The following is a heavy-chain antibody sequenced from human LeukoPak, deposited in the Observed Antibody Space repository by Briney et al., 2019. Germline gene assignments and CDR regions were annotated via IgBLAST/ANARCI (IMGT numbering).Heavy chain of an antibody. Sequence: GGSLRLSCAASGFTFSAYYMSWVRQAPGKGLEWVSYISSSGSTIYYADSVKGRFTISRDNAKNLLYLQMNSLRAEDAAIYYCAKDRIWSGYSKYYFDCWGQGTLVTVSS. CDR2: ISSSGSTI. V-gene: IGHV3-11*01. CDR1: GFTFSAYY. CDR3: AKDRIWSGYSKYYFDC. J-gene: IGHJ4*02. D-gene: IGHD3-3*01.